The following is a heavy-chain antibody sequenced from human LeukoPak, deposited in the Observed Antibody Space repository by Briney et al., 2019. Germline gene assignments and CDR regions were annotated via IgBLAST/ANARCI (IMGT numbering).Heavy chain of an antibody. CDR3: ARHYDAFDI. Sequence: SETLSLTCTVSGGSISSSSYYWGWIRQPPGKGLEWIGSIYYSGSTYYNPSLKSRVTISVDTSKNQFSLKLSSATAADTAVYYCARHYDAFDIWGQGTMVTVSS. V-gene: IGHV4-39*01. CDR2: IYYSGST. CDR1: GGSISSSSYY. J-gene: IGHJ3*02.